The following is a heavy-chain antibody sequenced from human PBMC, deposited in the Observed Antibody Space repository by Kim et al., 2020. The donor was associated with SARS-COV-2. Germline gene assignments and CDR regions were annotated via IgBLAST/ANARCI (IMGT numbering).Heavy chain of an antibody. Sequence: LKSRVTISVDTSKNQFSLKLSSVTAADTAVYYCARGHHGYYYDSSGYFDYWGQGTLVTVSS. V-gene: IGHV4-34*01. J-gene: IGHJ4*02. D-gene: IGHD3-22*01. CDR3: ARGHHGYYYDSSGYFDY.